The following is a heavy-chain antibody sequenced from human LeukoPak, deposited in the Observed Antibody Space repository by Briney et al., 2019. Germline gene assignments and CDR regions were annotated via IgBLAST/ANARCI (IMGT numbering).Heavy chain of an antibody. Sequence: GGSLRLSCAASGFTFSSYSMNWVRQAPGKGLEWVSSISSSSSYIYYAESVKGRFTIPRDNAKNSLYLQMNSLRAEDTAVYYCARDLITMVRGVQGYYYYGMDVWGKGTTVTVSS. V-gene: IGHV3-21*01. CDR3: ARDLITMVRGVQGYYYYGMDV. CDR1: GFTFSSYS. J-gene: IGHJ6*04. CDR2: ISSSSSYI. D-gene: IGHD3-10*01.